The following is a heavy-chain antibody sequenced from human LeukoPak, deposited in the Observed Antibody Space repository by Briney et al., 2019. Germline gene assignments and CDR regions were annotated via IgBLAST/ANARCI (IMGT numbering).Heavy chain of an antibody. D-gene: IGHD5-18*01. CDR3: AKLAAMVPNWFDP. J-gene: IGHJ5*02. V-gene: IGHV3-30*02. CDR1: GFTFSSCG. Sequence: GGSLRLSCAASGFTFSSCGMHWVRQAPGKGLEWVAFIRYDGSNKYYADSVKGRFTISRDNSKNTLYLQMNSLRAEDTAVYYCAKLAAMVPNWFDPWGQGTLVTVSS. CDR2: IRYDGSNK.